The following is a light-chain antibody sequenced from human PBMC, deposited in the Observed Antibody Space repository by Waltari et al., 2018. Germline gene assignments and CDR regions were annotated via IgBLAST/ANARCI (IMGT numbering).Light chain of an antibody. V-gene: IGLV3-21*02. CDR1: SVGSAS. CDR2: DDS. CDR3: QLWDGITDHWV. Sequence: HVLTQPPSVSVAPGQTAKITCVGNSVGSASVHWYQQKSGRAPEVVVYDDSARPSGIPERMSGAKSGNTATLTIARVEAGDEADYYCQLWDGITDHWVFGGGTKVTVL. J-gene: IGLJ3*02.